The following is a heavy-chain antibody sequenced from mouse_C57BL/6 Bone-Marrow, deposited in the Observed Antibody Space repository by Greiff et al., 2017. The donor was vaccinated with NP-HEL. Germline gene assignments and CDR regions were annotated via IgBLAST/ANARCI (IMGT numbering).Heavy chain of an antibody. D-gene: IGHD2-1*01. Sequence: QVQLKQSGAELVRPGTSVKVSCKASGYAFTNYLIEWVKQRPGQGLEWIGVINPGSGGTNYNEKFKGKETLTADKSSSTAYMQLSSLTSEDSAVYFCAKDHWRVTWFAYWGQGTLVTVSA. J-gene: IGHJ3*01. CDR1: GYAFTNYL. CDR3: AKDHWRVTWFAY. CDR2: INPGSGGT. V-gene: IGHV1-54*01.